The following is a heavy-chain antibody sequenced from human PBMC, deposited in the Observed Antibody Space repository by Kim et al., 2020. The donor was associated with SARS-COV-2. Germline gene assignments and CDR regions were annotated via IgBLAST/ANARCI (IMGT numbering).Heavy chain of an antibody. CDR3: ARGRRFWAAAGTGWNWFDP. CDR2: INHSGST. CDR1: GGSFSGYY. J-gene: IGHJ5*02. V-gene: IGHV4-34*01. D-gene: IGHD6-13*01. Sequence: SETLSLTCAVYGGSFSGYYWSWIRQPPGKGLEWIGEINHSGSTNYNPSLKSRVTISVDTSKNQFSLKLSSVTAADTAVYYCARGRRFWAAAGTGWNWFDPWGQGTLVTVSS.